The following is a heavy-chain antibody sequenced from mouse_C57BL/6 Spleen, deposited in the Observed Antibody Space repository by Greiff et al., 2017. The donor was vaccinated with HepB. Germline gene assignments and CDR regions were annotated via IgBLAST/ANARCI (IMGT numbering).Heavy chain of an antibody. CDR3: ARYGAGQVPYWYFDV. CDR1: GFTFTDYY. Sequence: EVKLMESGGGLVQPGGSLSLSCAASGFTFTDYYMSWVRQPPGKALEWLGFIRNKANGYTTEYSASVKGRFTISRDNSQSILYLQMNALRAEDSATYYCARYGAGQVPYWYFDVWGTGTTVTVSS. J-gene: IGHJ1*03. CDR2: IRNKANGYTT. V-gene: IGHV7-3*01.